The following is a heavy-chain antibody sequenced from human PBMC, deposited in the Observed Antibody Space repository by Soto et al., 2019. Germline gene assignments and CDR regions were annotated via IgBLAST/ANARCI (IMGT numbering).Heavy chain of an antibody. Sequence: QLVQSGAKVKKPGASVRVSCKTSGPTFIAYYIHWVRQPPGQGLEWMGWIDPKSGGTTYEQKFLGRVTMTRDTSINTAYMDLNRLTSDDTAVYYCARVSVDVPEWGQGTLITVSS. CDR1: GPTFIAYY. D-gene: IGHD5-12*01. CDR2: IDPKSGGT. V-gene: IGHV1-2*02. J-gene: IGHJ4*02. CDR3: ARVSVDVPE.